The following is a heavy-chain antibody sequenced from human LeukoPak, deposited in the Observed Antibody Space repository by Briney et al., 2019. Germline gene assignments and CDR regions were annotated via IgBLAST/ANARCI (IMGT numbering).Heavy chain of an antibody. Sequence: PSETLSLTCAVYGGSFSGYYWSWIRQPPGKGLEWIGEINHSGSTNYNPSLKSRVTISVDTSKNQFSLKLSSVTAADTAVYYCARGLVLRFLEWRSPPLNGMDVWGQGTTVTVSS. CDR2: INHSGST. CDR1: GGSFSGYY. D-gene: IGHD3-3*01. CDR3: ARGLVLRFLEWRSPPLNGMDV. V-gene: IGHV4-34*01. J-gene: IGHJ6*02.